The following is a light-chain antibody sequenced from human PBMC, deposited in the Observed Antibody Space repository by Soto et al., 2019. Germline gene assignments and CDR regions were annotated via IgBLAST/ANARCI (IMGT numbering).Light chain of an antibody. CDR2: KAS. Sequence: DIQMTQSPSTLSASVGDTVTITCRASQSISNWLAWYQQKPGKAPKVLIYKASNLESGVPSRFSVSGSGTEFTLTISSLQPDDFATYYCQQYNSLSHTFGQGTKLEIK. CDR3: QQYNSLSHT. J-gene: IGKJ2*01. CDR1: QSISNW. V-gene: IGKV1-5*03.